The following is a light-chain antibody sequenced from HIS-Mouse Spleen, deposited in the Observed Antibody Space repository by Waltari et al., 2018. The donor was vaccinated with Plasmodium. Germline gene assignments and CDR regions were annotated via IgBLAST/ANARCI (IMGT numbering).Light chain of an antibody. CDR3: QQFNSYPQGT. CDR1: QGISST. CDR2: DAS. J-gene: IGKJ5*01. V-gene: IGKV1-13*02. Sequence: AIQLTQSPSSLSASVGDRVTIPCRASQGISSTLAWYQQTPGKAPKLLIYDASSLESGVPSRFSGSGSGTDFTLTISSLQPEDFATYYCQQFNSYPQGTFGQGTRLEIK.